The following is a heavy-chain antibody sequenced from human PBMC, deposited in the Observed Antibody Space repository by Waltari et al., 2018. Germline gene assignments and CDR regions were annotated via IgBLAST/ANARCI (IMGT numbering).Heavy chain of an antibody. J-gene: IGHJ4*02. CDR2: RNADGSEK. CDR1: GFTFSSYR. CDR3: ARLHSANY. D-gene: IGHD2-15*01. V-gene: IGHV3-7*01. Sequence: EVQVVESGGDLVQPGGSLRLSCAASGFTFSSYRMTWVRQAPGKGLEWVANRNADGSEKEYVDSVKGRFTISRDNAKNSLYLQMNSLRVEDTAVYYCARLHSANYWGQGTLVTVSS.